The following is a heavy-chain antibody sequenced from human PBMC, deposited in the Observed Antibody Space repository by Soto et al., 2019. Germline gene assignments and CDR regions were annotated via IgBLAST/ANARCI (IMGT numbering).Heavy chain of an antibody. V-gene: IGHV1-69*06. D-gene: IGHD4-17*01. CDR3: ARNAYGDYDHYYYYGMDI. Sequence: QVQLVQSGAEVKKPGSSVKVSCKASGGTFSSYAISWVRQAPGQGLEWMGGIIPIFGTATYAQKFQGRVTITADKSTSTAYMELSSLRSEDTAVYYCARNAYGDYDHYYYYGMDIWGQGTTVTVSS. CDR1: GGTFSSYA. CDR2: IIPIFGTA. J-gene: IGHJ6*02.